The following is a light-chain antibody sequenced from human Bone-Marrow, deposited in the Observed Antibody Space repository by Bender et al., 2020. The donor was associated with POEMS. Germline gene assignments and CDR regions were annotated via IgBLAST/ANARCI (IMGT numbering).Light chain of an antibody. CDR1: ELANQY. J-gene: IGLJ2*01. Sequence: SYELTQPPSVSVSPGQTARITCSGDELANQYGYWYQQKAGQAPVVVIYKDTERPSGIPERFSRSIPGTMAPLTISGGQAEDGADYYCQTCDGSTVVFGGGTKLAVL. V-gene: IGLV3-25*03. CDR2: KDT. CDR3: QTCDGSTVV.